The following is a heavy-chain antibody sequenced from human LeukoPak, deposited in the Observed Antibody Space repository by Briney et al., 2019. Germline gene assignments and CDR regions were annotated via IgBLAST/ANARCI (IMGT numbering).Heavy chain of an antibody. V-gene: IGHV4-39*01. Sequence: SETLSLTRTVSGGSISSSSYYWGWIRQPPGKGLEWIGNIYYSGSTYYNPSLKSRVTISVDTSKSQFSLKLSSVTAADTAVYYCARQGVVTGYYYYYYGMDVWGQGTTVTVSS. J-gene: IGHJ6*02. CDR1: GGSISSSSYY. CDR2: IYYSGST. CDR3: ARQGVVTGYYYYYYGMDV. D-gene: IGHD4-23*01.